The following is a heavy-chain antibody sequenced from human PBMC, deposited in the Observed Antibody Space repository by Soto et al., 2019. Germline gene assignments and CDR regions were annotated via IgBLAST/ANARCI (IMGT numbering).Heavy chain of an antibody. J-gene: IGHJ4*02. V-gene: IGHV3-48*02. CDR2: ISGSSSTI. CDR1: GFSFSVYS. Sequence: EVQLVDSGGGLVQPGGSLRLSCAASGFSFSVYSMNWVRQAPGKGLEWVSYISGSSSTIYYADSVKGRFTISRDNAKNSLYLQLSSLRDEDTAIYYCARESSGYPDSWGQGTLVTVS. CDR3: ARESSGYPDS. D-gene: IGHD3-22*01.